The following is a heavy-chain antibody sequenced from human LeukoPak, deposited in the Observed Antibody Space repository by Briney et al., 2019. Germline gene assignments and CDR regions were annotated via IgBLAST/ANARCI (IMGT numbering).Heavy chain of an antibody. V-gene: IGHV3-21*01. D-gene: IGHD3-22*01. CDR2: ISSSSSYI. CDR1: GFTFSSYS. CDR3: ASLYDSSGYGAFDI. Sequence: GGSLGLSCAASGFTFSSYSMNWVRQAPGKGLEWVSSISSSSSYIYYADSVKGRFTISRDNAKNSLYLQMNSLRAEDTAVYYCASLYDSSGYGAFDIWGQGTMVTVSS. J-gene: IGHJ3*02.